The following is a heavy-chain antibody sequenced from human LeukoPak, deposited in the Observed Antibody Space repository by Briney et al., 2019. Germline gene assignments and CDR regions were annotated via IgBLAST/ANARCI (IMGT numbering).Heavy chain of an antibody. Sequence: GGSLRLSCAASGFTFSSYAMHWVRQAPGKGLEWVAVISYDGSNEYYADSVKGRFTISRDNSKNTLYLQMNSLRAEDTAVYYCARDLIWFGELLLDYWGQGTLVTVSS. J-gene: IGHJ4*02. D-gene: IGHD3-10*01. V-gene: IGHV3-30*04. CDR2: ISYDGSNE. CDR1: GFTFSSYA. CDR3: ARDLIWFGELLLDY.